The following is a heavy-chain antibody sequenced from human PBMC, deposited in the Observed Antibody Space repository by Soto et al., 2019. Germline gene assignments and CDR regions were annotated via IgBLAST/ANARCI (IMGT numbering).Heavy chain of an antibody. CDR2: FTPMFGTI. CDR1: GTFKSYS. J-gene: IGHJ3*02. Sequence: QVQLVQSGAEVKKPGSSVKVSCKASGTFKSYSITWVRQAPGQGLEWMGVFTPMFGTINYAQKFQGRVTITADESTNTAYMELSSLRSGDTAVYYCARLRRETFLNDAFDIWGPGTMVTVSS. CDR3: ARLRRETFLNDAFDI. V-gene: IGHV1-69*01.